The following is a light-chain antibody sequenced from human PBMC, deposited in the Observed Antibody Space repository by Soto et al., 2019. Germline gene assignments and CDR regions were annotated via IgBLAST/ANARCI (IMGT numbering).Light chain of an antibody. J-gene: IGKJ1*01. V-gene: IGKV3-15*01. CDR3: QKYNNWPQT. CDR1: QSVSSN. CDR2: GAS. Sequence: EIVMTQSPATLSVSPGERATLSCRASQSVSSNLAWYQQKPGQAPRLLIYGASTRAAGIPAGFSGSGSGKQFTLTISSMQSEDFAVYYCQKYNNWPQTFGQETKVDIK.